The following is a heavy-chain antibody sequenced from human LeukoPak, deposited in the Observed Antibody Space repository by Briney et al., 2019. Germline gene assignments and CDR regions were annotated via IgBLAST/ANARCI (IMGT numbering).Heavy chain of an antibody. J-gene: IGHJ4*02. CDR3: AKELRRRGGSSTFDY. CDR2: ISHDASNI. CDR1: GFNFSHYG. V-gene: IGHV3-30*18. D-gene: IGHD2-15*01. Sequence: GGSLRLSCEISGFNFSHYGMHWVRQAPGKGLEWVADISHDASNIYYADSVKGRFTISRDNAKNTLFLQLNSLRAEDTAVYYCAKELRRRGGSSTFDYWGQGTLVTVSS.